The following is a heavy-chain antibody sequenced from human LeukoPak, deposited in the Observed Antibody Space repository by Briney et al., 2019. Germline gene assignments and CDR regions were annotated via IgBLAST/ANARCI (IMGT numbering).Heavy chain of an antibody. CDR3: ARDGDPISAAGTMLDY. D-gene: IGHD6-13*01. Sequence: GRSLRLSCAASGFTFSSHAMHWVRQAPGKGLEWVASILYDGGDNYYTGSVKGRFTISRDYSKKTLDLQMNSLRPEDTAVYFCARDGDPISAAGTMLDYWGLGTLVIVSS. J-gene: IGHJ4*02. V-gene: IGHV3-30*04. CDR2: ILYDGGDN. CDR1: GFTFSSHA.